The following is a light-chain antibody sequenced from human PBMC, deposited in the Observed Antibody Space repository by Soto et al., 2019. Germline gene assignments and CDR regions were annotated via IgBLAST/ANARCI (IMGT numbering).Light chain of an antibody. CDR2: GEY. V-gene: IGKV3-20*01. J-gene: IGKJ5*01. CDR1: QSVSSSY. CDR3: QQYGSSPIT. Sequence: EFALTQSPGTLALYTGELSTLSCRSSQSVSSSYLAWYQQKPGQAPRLLIYGEYSRATGIPDRFSGRGSGTDFTLTSSRLEPEDFAVYYCQQYGSSPITFGQGTRLDI.